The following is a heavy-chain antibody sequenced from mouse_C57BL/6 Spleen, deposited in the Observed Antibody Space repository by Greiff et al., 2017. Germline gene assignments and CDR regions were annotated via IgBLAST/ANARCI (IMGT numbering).Heavy chain of an antibody. CDR2: IDPANGNP. CDR1: GFNIKNTY. D-gene: IGHD1-1*01. V-gene: IGHV14-3*01. CDR3: ARDLPYDGSSSMDY. J-gene: IGHJ4*01. Sequence: EVMLVESVAELVRPGASVKLSCTASGFNIKNTYMHWVQQRPEQGLEWIGRIDPANGNPKYAPKFQGKATITADTSSNTAYLQLSSLTSEDTAIYYCARDLPYDGSSSMDYWGQGTSVTVSS.